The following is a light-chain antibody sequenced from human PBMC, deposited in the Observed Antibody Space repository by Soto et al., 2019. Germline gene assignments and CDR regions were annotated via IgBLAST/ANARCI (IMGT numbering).Light chain of an antibody. J-gene: IGKJ1*01. V-gene: IGKV1-39*01. CDR1: QSINSY. Sequence: DIQMTQSPSSQSASVGDRVTITCRASQSINSYLNWYQQKPGKAPTLLIYAASSLQSGVPSRFSGSGSETDFTLTISSLQPDDFSTYCYQHSFTTPRTFGQGTIVEI. CDR2: AAS. CDR3: QHSFTTPRT.